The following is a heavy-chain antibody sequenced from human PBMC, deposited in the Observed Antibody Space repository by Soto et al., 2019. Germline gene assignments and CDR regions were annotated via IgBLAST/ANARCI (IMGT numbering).Heavy chain of an antibody. V-gene: IGHV5-51*01. D-gene: IGHD3-9*01. Sequence: PGKSLKISWMGSGGSFTSYWIGWVRQMPGKGLEWMGIIYPGDSDTRYSPSFQGQVSISADKSISTAYLQWSSLKASDTAMYYCARYDLILTEASWAAFDICGQRTMLPVSS. CDR2: IYPGDSDT. CDR1: GGSFTSYW. CDR3: ARYDLILTEASWAAFDI. J-gene: IGHJ3*02.